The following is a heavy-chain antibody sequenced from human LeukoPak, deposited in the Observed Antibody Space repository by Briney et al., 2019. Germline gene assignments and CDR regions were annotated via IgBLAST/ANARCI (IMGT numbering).Heavy chain of an antibody. CDR3: ARFSEPEQSPAAFR. J-gene: IGHJ4*02. V-gene: IGHV4-59*08. Sequence: SETLSLTCTVSGGSISSYYWSWIGQAPGKGLEWIGFSHYSGSTNYNPSLKSRVTISVDTSNNQFSLKLSSVIAADTSVDYCARFSEPEQSPAAFRWGQGTLVTVSS. CDR1: GGSISSYY. CDR2: SHYSGST. D-gene: IGHD6-19*01.